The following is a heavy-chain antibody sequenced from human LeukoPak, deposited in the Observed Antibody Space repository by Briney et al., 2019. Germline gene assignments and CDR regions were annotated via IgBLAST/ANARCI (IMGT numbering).Heavy chain of an antibody. CDR3: AGGEYDFWSGYYLGGLY. Sequence: PGGSLRLSCAASGFTFSSYGMHCVRQAPGKGLEWVAVIWYDGSNKYYADSVKGRFTISRDNSKNTLYLQMNSLRAEDAAVYYCAGGEYDFWSGYYLGGLYWGQGTLVTVSS. CDR2: IWYDGSNK. D-gene: IGHD3-3*01. CDR1: GFTFSSYG. V-gene: IGHV3-33*01. J-gene: IGHJ4*02.